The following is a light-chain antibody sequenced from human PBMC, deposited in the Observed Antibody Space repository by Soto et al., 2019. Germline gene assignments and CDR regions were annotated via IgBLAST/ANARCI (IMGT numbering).Light chain of an antibody. J-gene: IGLJ1*01. Sequence: QSFLTQPASVSGSPGQSITISCTGTSSDVGGYDYVSWYQLHPGKAPKLMVFEVSNRPSGVSYRFSGSKSGNTASLTISGLQAEDEADYFCSSYSTSTAYLFGTGTKVTVL. CDR2: EVS. CDR1: SSDVGGYDY. V-gene: IGLV2-14*01. CDR3: SSYSTSTAYL.